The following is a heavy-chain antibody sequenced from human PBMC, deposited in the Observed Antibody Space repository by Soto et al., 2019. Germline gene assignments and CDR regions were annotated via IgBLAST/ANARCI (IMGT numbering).Heavy chain of an antibody. CDR2: ISSSSSYI. CDR1: GFTFSSYS. V-gene: IGHV3-21*01. J-gene: IGHJ4*02. CDR3: ARADLSITGTLDY. D-gene: IGHD1-20*01. Sequence: VGSLRLSCAASGFTFSSYSMNWVRQAPGKGLEWVSSISSSSSYIYYADSVKGRFTISRDNAKNSLYLQMNSLRAEDTAVYYCARADLSITGTLDYWGQGTLVTVSS.